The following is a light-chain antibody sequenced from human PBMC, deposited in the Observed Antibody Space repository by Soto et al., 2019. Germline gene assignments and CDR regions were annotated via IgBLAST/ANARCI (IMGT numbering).Light chain of an antibody. Sequence: QSVLTQPPSASRTPGQRVTMYCSGSSSNIGSNYVHWYQRLPGTAPKLVIFRNDQRPSGVPDRFSGSKSGTSASLAISGLRSEDEAEYFCVAWDDSLSGPVFGGGTKVTVL. CDR1: SSNIGSNY. CDR2: RND. J-gene: IGLJ3*02. V-gene: IGLV1-47*01. CDR3: VAWDDSLSGPV.